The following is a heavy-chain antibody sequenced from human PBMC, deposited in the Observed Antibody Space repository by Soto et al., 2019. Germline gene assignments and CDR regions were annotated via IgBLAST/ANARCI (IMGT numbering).Heavy chain of an antibody. V-gene: IGHV3-48*03. Sequence: GGSLRLSCAASGFTFSSYEMNWVRQAPGKGLEWVSYISSSGSTIYYADSVKGRFTISRDNAKNSLYLQMNSLRAEDTAVYYCARELDDYSYYFDYWGQGTLVTVSS. D-gene: IGHD4-4*01. CDR3: ARELDDYSYYFDY. CDR2: ISSSGSTI. CDR1: GFTFSSYE. J-gene: IGHJ4*02.